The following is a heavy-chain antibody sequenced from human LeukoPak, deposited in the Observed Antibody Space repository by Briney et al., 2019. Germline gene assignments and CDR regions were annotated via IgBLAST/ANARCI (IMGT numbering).Heavy chain of an antibody. D-gene: IGHD3-10*01. CDR1: GDSIINNY. CDR3: ARLELWFGEAHWFDP. CDR2: IHSGGST. V-gene: IGHV4-4*07. Sequence: PSETLSLTCSVSGDSIINNYWSWIRQPAGKGLEWIGRIHSGGSTDYNPSLKTRVTMSMDTSKSQFSLKLSSVTAADTAVYYCARLELWFGEAHWFDPWGQGTLVTVSS. J-gene: IGHJ5*02.